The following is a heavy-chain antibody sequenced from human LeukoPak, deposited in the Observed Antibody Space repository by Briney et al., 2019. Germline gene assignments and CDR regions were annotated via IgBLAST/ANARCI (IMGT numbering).Heavy chain of an antibody. CDR3: AKHSAEYYYDTGGFPTD. D-gene: IGHD3-22*01. Sequence: GGSLRLSRVASGFTFSNYAVAWVRQAPGKGLEWVSSISGSGGYTYYADSVKGRFTISRDNSKNTLYLQMNSLRAEDTAVYFCAKHSAEYYYDTGGFPTDWGQGSLVTVSS. J-gene: IGHJ4*02. CDR1: GFTFSNYA. CDR2: ISGSGGYT. V-gene: IGHV3-23*01.